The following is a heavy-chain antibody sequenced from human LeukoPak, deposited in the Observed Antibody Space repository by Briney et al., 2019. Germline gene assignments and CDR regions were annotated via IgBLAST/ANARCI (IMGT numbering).Heavy chain of an antibody. V-gene: IGHV4-59*01. CDR2: IYYSGST. CDR3: ARMYPEGRNWFDP. D-gene: IGHD1-14*01. Sequence: SETLSLTCSVSGGSISGFFWSWLRQPPGKGLEWIGYIYYSGSTNYTPSLKTRVAISVDTSKNQFSLKLISVTAADTAVYYCARMYPEGRNWFDPWGQGTLVTVSS. CDR1: GGSISGFF. J-gene: IGHJ5*02.